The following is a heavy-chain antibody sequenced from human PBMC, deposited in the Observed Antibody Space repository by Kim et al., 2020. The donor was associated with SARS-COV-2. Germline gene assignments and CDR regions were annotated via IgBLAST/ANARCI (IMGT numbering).Heavy chain of an antibody. CDR1: GYLFTNFA. Sequence: ASVKVSCKTSGYLFTNFALQWARQAPGQSLEWMGWVNAGTGNTKSSQKFQHRVVMTWDTSASTAYMELSGLTSEDTAVYYCARVGYSAIDNCDVWGQGTLVTVSS. J-gene: IGHJ4*02. D-gene: IGHD5-12*01. CDR3: ARVGYSAIDNCDV. V-gene: IGHV1-3*01. CDR2: VNAGTGNT.